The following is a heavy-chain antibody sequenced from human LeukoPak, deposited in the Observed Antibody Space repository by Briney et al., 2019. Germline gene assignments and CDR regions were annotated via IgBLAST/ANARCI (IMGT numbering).Heavy chain of an antibody. J-gene: IGHJ4*02. V-gene: IGHV3-23*01. CDR2: INSNGANT. CDR3: AKGHISGNYFFDY. D-gene: IGHD1-26*01. Sequence: GGSLRRSCAASGFTFSSYAMTWVRLAPGEGLQWVSAINSNGANTYYADSVKGRFTISRDNSKNTLYLQMNSLRAEDTAVYYCAKGHISGNYFFDYWGQGTLVTVSS. CDR1: GFTFSSYA.